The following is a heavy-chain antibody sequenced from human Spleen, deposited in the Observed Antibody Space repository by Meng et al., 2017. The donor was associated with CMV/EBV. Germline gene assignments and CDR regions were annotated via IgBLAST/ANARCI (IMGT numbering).Heavy chain of an antibody. J-gene: IGHJ4*02. Sequence: GESLKISCAASGFTFSSYAMSWVRQDPGKGLEWVSAISGSGGSTYYADSVKGRFTISRDNSKNTLYLQMNSLRAEDTAVYYCAKDPLEYSSSRAPGYWGQGTLGTVSS. CDR2: ISGSGGST. CDR1: GFTFSSYA. CDR3: AKDPLEYSSSRAPGY. D-gene: IGHD6-6*01. V-gene: IGHV3-23*01.